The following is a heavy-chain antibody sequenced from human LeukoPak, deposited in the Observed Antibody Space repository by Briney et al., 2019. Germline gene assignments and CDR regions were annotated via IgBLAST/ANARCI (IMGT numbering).Heavy chain of an antibody. V-gene: IGHV3-23*01. CDR2: ISAGGTST. Sequence: SGGSLRLSCAASGFTFSSYAMSWVRQAPGKGLDWVSGISAGGTSTYYADSVDGRFIISRDNSKNTLYLQMNGLRAEDTAVYYCAQVTGIRYWDYWGQGTLVTVSS. CDR1: GFTFSSYA. D-gene: IGHD2-8*02. CDR3: AQVTGIRYWDY. J-gene: IGHJ4*02.